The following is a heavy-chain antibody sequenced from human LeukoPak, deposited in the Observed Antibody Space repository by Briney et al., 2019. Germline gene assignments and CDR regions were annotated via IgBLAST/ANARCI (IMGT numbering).Heavy chain of an antibody. CDR3: ARASTTVTYYYYGMDV. CDR2: ISAYNGNT. J-gene: IGHJ6*02. CDR1: GYTFTSFG. D-gene: IGHD4-17*01. V-gene: IGHV1-18*01. Sequence: VSVKVSCKASGYTFTSFGISWVRQAPGQGLEWMGWISAYNGNTNYAQKLQGRVTMTTDTSTSTAYMELRSLRSDDTAVYYCARASTTVTYYYYGMDVWGQGTTVTVSS.